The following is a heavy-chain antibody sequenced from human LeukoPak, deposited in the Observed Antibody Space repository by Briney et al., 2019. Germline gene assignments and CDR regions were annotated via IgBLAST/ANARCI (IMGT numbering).Heavy chain of an antibody. CDR1: GFKFSIYS. CDR3: ARDRTRIPVAGYFDP. CDR2: ISSSNSYI. J-gene: IGHJ5*02. V-gene: IGHV3-21*06. D-gene: IGHD3-22*01. Sequence: GGSLRLSCAASGFKFSIYSMNWVRQAPGKEPEWVASISSSNSYIYYAASVQGRFTISRDNTNDSLYLQMNNLRGDDTAVYYCARDRTRIPVAGYFDPWGRGTLVTVST.